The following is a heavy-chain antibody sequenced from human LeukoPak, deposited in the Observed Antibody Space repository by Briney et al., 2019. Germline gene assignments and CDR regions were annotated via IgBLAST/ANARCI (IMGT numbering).Heavy chain of an antibody. D-gene: IGHD3-22*01. CDR2: ISGSGGST. Sequence: QAGGSLRLSCAASGFTFSSYAMSWVRQAPGKGLEWVSAISGSGGSTYYADSVKGRFTISRDNSKNTLYLQMNSLRAEDTAVYYCAKDNPPYYDRPSNLLDYWGQGTLVTVSS. CDR1: GFTFSSYA. V-gene: IGHV3-23*01. J-gene: IGHJ4*02. CDR3: AKDNPPYYDRPSNLLDY.